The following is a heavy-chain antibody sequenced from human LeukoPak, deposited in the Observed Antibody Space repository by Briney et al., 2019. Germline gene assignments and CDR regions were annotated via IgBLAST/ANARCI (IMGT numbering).Heavy chain of an antibody. J-gene: IGHJ4*02. CDR1: GFTFSTYG. V-gene: IGHV3-30*02. Sequence: PGGSLRLSCAASGFTFSTYGMHWVRQAPGKGLEWVAFIRYDGSDKYYADSVKGRFTISRDNSKNTLYLQMNSLRAEDTAVYYCARSIVVVVAATPFDYWGQGSLVTVSS. CDR2: IRYDGSDK. D-gene: IGHD2-15*01. CDR3: ARSIVVVVAATPFDY.